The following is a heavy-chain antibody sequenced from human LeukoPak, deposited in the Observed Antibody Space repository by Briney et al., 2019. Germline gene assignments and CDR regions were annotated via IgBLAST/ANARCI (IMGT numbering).Heavy chain of an antibody. Sequence: ASVKVICKASGYTFTSYGIAWVRQAPGQGLQWMGWISANNGDTSYSQKLQGRVTMTTDTSTNTAYMELRSLTSDDTAVYYCARDPPGLTLGSPGDYWGQGTLVIVSS. J-gene: IGHJ4*02. V-gene: IGHV1-18*01. CDR3: ARDPPGLTLGSPGDY. D-gene: IGHD3-16*01. CDR1: GYTFTSYG. CDR2: ISANNGDT.